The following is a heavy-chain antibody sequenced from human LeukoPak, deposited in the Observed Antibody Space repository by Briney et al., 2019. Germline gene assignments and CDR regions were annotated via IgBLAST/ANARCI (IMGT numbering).Heavy chain of an antibody. D-gene: IGHD5-24*01. CDR3: ASQRWLQFLGLSWFDP. V-gene: IGHV4-39*01. J-gene: IGHJ5*02. CDR1: GGSISSSSYY. Sequence: SETLPLTCTVSGGSISSSSYYWGWIRQPPGKGLEWIGSIYYSGSTYYNPSLKSRVTISVDTSKNQFSLKLSSVTAADTAVYYCASQRWLQFLGLSWFDPWGQGTLVTVSS. CDR2: IYYSGST.